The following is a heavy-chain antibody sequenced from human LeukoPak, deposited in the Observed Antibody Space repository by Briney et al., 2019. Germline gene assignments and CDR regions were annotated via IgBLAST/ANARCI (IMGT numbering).Heavy chain of an antibody. V-gene: IGHV4-34*01. Sequence: SETLSLTCAVYGGSFSGYYWSWIRQPPGKGLEWIGEINHSGSTNYNPSLKSRVTISVDTSKNQFSLKLSSVTAADTAVYYCASLTTANYYYYYYMDVWGKGATVTVSS. CDR2: INHSGST. J-gene: IGHJ6*03. CDR1: GGSFSGYY. CDR3: ASLTTANYYYYYYMDV. D-gene: IGHD4-17*01.